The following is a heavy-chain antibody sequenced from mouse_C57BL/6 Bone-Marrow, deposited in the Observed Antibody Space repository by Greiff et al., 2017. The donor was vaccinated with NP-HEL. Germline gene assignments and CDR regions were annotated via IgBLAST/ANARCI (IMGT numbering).Heavy chain of an antibody. CDR1: GYTFTSYW. V-gene: IGHV1-61*01. CDR3: ARGGDYSNYVTQYYYAMDY. J-gene: IGHJ4*01. Sequence: QVQLKQPGAELVRPGSSVKLSCKASGYTFTSYWMDWVKQRPGQGLEWIGNIYPSDSETHYNQKFKDKATLTVDKSSSTAYMQLSSLTSEDSAVYYCARGGDYSNYVTQYYYAMDYWGQGTSVTVSS. D-gene: IGHD2-5*01. CDR2: IYPSDSET.